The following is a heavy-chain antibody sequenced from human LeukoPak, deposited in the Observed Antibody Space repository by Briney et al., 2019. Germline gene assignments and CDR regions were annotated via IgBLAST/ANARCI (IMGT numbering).Heavy chain of an antibody. V-gene: IGHV3-30-3*01. CDR2: ISYDANIGSNK. CDR3: ARDGGYDFWSGYYQDY. Sequence: PGGSLRLSCATSGFTFSRYAMHWVRQAPGKGLEWVALISYDANIGSNKYYADSVKGRFTISRDNSKNTLYLQMSSLRAEDTAVYYCARDGGYDFWSGYYQDYWGQGTLVTVSS. CDR1: GFTFSRYA. J-gene: IGHJ4*02. D-gene: IGHD3-3*01.